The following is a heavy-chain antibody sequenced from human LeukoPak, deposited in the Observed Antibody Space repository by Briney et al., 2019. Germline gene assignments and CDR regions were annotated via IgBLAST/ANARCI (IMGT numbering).Heavy chain of an antibody. V-gene: IGHV1-2*02. CDR1: GYTFTGYF. CDR2: INPNSGGT. J-gene: IGHJ4*02. CDR3: AREDIAAAVNFDY. Sequence: GASVKVSCKASGYTFTGYFMHWVGQAPGQGLEWVGWINPNSGGTNYAQKFQGRVTMTRDTSISTAYMELSRLRSDDTAVYYCAREDIAAAVNFDYWGQGTLVTVSS. D-gene: IGHD6-13*01.